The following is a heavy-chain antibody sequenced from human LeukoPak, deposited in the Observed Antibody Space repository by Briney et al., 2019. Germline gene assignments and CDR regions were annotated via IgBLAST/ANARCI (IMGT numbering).Heavy chain of an antibody. CDR2: IRSKAYGGTT. J-gene: IGHJ4*02. V-gene: IGHV3-49*04. CDR3: ARQSSGSSS. D-gene: IGHD2-15*01. CDR1: GFTFGDYA. Sequence: GGSLRLSCTASGFTFGDYAMSWVRQAPGKGLEWVGFIRSKAYGGTTEYAASVKGRFTISRDDSKSIAYLQMNSLKASDTAMYYCARQSSGSSSWGQGTLVTVSS.